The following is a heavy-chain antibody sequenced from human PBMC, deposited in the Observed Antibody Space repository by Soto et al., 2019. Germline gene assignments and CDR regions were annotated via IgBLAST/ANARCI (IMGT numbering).Heavy chain of an antibody. Sequence: SVKVSCKASGGTFSSYAISWVRQAPGQGLEWMGGIIPIFGTANYAQKFQGRVTITADESTSTAYMELNSLRAEDTAVYYCARDTDDFWSGYYTYYYYYGMDVWGQGTTVTVSS. CDR3: ARDTDDFWSGYYTYYYYYGMDV. J-gene: IGHJ6*02. V-gene: IGHV1-69*13. D-gene: IGHD3-3*01. CDR1: GGTFSSYA. CDR2: IIPIFGTA.